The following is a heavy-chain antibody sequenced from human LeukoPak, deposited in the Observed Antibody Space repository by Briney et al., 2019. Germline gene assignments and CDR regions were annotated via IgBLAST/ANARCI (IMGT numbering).Heavy chain of an antibody. Sequence: KSGGSLRLSCVASGFTFSNAWMNWVRQAPGKGLEWVGCIKSYTDGGAVDYAAPVNDRFTIFRDDSKNTLYLQMYSLRAEDTAVYYCASNYYGSGSYYADAFDIWGQGTMVTVSS. CDR3: ASNYYGSGSYYADAFDI. CDR1: GFTFSNAW. J-gene: IGHJ3*02. V-gene: IGHV3-15*07. D-gene: IGHD3-10*01. CDR2: IKSYTDGGAV.